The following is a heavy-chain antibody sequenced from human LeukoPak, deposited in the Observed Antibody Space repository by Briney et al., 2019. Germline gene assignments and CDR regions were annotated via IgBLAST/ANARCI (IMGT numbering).Heavy chain of an antibody. V-gene: IGHV3-33*01. CDR3: ARDSQLRYFDW. D-gene: IGHD3-9*01. CDR1: GFTLSSYG. CDR2: IWYDGSNK. Sequence: PGGSLRLSCAASGFTLSSYGMHWVRQAPGKGLEWVAVIWYDGSNKYYADSVKGRFTISRDNSKNTLYLQMNSLRAEDTAVYYCARDSQLRYFDWWGQGTLVTVSS. J-gene: IGHJ4*02.